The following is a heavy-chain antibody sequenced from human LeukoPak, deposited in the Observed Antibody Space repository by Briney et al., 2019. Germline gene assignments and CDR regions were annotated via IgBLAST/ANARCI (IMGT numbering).Heavy chain of an antibody. CDR3: AKQPSTMTYKFDY. CDR2: ISTTGGSS. D-gene: IGHD5/OR15-5a*01. CDR1: RFTFSSYA. J-gene: IGHJ4*02. Sequence: PGGSLRLSCAASRFTFSSYAMRWVRQAPGKGLEWVSAISTTGGSSYYADSVKGRFTISRDNSKNTLYLQMNSLRAEDTAVYYCAKQPSTMTYKFDYWGQGTLVTVSS. V-gene: IGHV3-23*01.